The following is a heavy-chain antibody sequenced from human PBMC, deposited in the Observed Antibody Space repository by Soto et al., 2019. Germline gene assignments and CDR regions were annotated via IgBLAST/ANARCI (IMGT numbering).Heavy chain of an antibody. D-gene: IGHD3-3*01. Sequence: GGSLRLSCAASGFTVSSNYMSWVRQAPGKGLEWVSVIYSGGSTYYADSVKGRFAISRDNSKNTLYLQMNSLRAEDTAVYYCARDGVGYDAFDIWGQGTMVTVSS. J-gene: IGHJ3*02. V-gene: IGHV3-53*01. CDR3: ARDGVGYDAFDI. CDR2: IYSGGST. CDR1: GFTVSSNY.